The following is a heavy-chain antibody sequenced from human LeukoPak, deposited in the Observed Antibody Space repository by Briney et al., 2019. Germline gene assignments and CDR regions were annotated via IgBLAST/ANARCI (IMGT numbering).Heavy chain of an antibody. V-gene: IGHV4-61*05. J-gene: IGHJ6*03. Sequence: SETLSLTCTVSGGSISSSSYYWGWIRQPPGKGLEWIGYIYYSGSTNYKSSLKSRVTISVDTSKKQFSLKLSSVTAADTAVYYCARTTEGGYSYGYFYYYYMDVWGKGTTVTISS. D-gene: IGHD5-18*01. CDR1: GGSISSSSYY. CDR3: ARTTEGGYSYGYFYYYYMDV. CDR2: IYYSGST.